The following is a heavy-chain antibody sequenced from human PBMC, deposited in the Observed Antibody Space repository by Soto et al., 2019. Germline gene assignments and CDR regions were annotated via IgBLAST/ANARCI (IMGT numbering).Heavy chain of an antibody. Sequence: QVQLVESGGGVVQPGRSLRLSCAASGFTFSSYGMHWVRQAPGKGLEWVAVIWYDGSNKYYADSVKGRFTISRDNSKNTLYLQMNRLRAEETAVYYCASDSHHQPDYFDYWGQGTLVTVSS. CDR3: ASDSHHQPDYFDY. D-gene: IGHD2-2*01. J-gene: IGHJ4*02. CDR1: GFTFSSYG. V-gene: IGHV3-33*01. CDR2: IWYDGSNK.